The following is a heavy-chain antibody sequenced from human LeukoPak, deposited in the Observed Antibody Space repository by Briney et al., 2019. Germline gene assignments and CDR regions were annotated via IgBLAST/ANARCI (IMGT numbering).Heavy chain of an antibody. D-gene: IGHD1-26*01. V-gene: IGHV3-23*01. CDR3: AKDRQWELLRDYYYGMDV. CDR1: GFTFSSYA. J-gene: IGHJ6*02. Sequence: PGGSLRLSCAASGFTFSSYAMSWVRQAPGKGLEWVSAISGSGGSTYYADSVKGRFTISRYNSKNTLYLQMNSLRAEDTAVYYCAKDRQWELLRDYYYGMDVWGQGTTVTVSS. CDR2: ISGSGGST.